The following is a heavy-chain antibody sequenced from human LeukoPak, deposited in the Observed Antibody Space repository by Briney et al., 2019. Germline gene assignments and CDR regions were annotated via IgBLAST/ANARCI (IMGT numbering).Heavy chain of an antibody. V-gene: IGHV1-18*01. Sequence: ASVKVSCKASGYIFTSYGINWVRQAPGQGLEWMGWISSYNGNTHYAQILQGRVTMTTDTSTSTAYMELRSLRSDDTAVYYCAKAGPPIHYYYMDVWGKGTTVTISS. CDR1: GYIFTSYG. CDR2: ISSYNGNT. J-gene: IGHJ6*03. CDR3: AKAGPPIHYYYMDV.